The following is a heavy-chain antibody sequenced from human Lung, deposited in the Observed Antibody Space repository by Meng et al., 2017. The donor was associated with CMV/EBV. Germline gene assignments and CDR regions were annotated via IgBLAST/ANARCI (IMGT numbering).Heavy chain of an antibody. CDR3: TRGHSGIHIYAFDI. J-gene: IGHJ3*02. V-gene: IGHV3-72*01. CDR2: AANKANSYTT. CDR1: GFFFSDHY. D-gene: IGHD1-26*01. Sequence: SXKISXAASGFFFSDHYIDWVRKAPGKGLEWVGRAANKANSYTTEYAASVKGRFTFSRDDSENSLYLQMNSLRSEDTAVYYCTRGHSGIHIYAFDIWGQGTLVTVSS.